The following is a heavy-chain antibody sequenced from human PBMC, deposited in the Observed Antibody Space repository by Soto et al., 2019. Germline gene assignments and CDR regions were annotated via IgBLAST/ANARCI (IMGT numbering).Heavy chain of an antibody. CDR2: IKSKTDGGTI. CDR1: GLTFSNAW. Sequence: EVQLVESGGGLVKPGGSPRLSCAASGLTFSNAWMSWVRQAPGKGLEWVGRIKSKTDGGTIDYAAPVKGRFTISRDDSKNTLYLQMNSLKTEDTAVYYCTTDLVGAAALDYWGQGTLVTVSS. D-gene: IGHD1-26*01. CDR3: TTDLVGAAALDY. J-gene: IGHJ4*02. V-gene: IGHV3-15*01.